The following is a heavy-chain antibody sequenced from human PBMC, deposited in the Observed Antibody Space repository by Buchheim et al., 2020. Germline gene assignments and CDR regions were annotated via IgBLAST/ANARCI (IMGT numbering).Heavy chain of an antibody. V-gene: IGHV3-30*03. CDR1: GFTFSSYG. CDR3: ARGDQWLLLGGTFDI. D-gene: IGHD6-19*01. J-gene: IGHJ3*02. CDR2: ISYDGSNK. Sequence: QVQLVESGGGVVQPGRSLRLSCAASGFTFSSYGMHWVRQAPGKGLEWVAVISYDGSNKYYADSVKGRFTISRDNSKNMLYLQMNSLRPEDTALYYCARGDQWLLLGGTFDIWGQGT.